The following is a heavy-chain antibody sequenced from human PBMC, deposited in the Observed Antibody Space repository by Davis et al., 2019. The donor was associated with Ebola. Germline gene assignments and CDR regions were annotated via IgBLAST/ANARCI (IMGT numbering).Heavy chain of an antibody. CDR1: GGSFSAYY. Sequence: PSETLSLTCAVYGGSFSAYYWSWIRQSPGKGLEWIGEINHTGNTNYNPSLKSRVTISEDRSKKQFSLRLYSVTAADTAVFYCARGRSWAFDIWGQGTIVTVSS. J-gene: IGHJ3*02. CDR2: INHTGNT. V-gene: IGHV4-34*01. CDR3: ARGRSWAFDI.